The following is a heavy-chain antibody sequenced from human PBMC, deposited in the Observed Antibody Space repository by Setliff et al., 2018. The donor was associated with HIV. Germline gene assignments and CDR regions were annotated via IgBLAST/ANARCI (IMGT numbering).Heavy chain of an antibody. CDR1: GFTFSAHQ. J-gene: IGHJ4*02. CDR2: IKADGTDK. Sequence: GGSLRLSCAASGFTFSAHQMSWVRQPPGKGLEWVANIKADGTDKYYADSVKGRFTISRDNAKNSLYLQMNSLRAEDTAVYYCARDDGYFDYWGQGTLVTVSS. CDR3: ARDDGYFDY. V-gene: IGHV3-7*01.